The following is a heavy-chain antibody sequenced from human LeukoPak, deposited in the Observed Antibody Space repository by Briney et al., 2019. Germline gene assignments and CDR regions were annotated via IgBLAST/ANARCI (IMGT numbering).Heavy chain of an antibody. V-gene: IGHV3-30*02. D-gene: IGHD3-10*01. CDR2: IRYDGSNK. CDR3: AKEYIRITMVRGVIGTFGGFDY. CDR1: GFTFSSYG. J-gene: IGHJ4*02. Sequence: GGSLRLSCAASGFTFSSYGMHWVRQAPGKGLEWVAFIRYDGSNKYYADPVKGRFTISRDNSKNTLYLQMNSLRAEDTAVYYCAKEYIRITMVRGVIGTFGGFDYWGQGTLVTVSS.